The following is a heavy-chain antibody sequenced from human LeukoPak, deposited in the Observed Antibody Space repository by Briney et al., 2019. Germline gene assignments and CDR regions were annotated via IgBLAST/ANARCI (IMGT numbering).Heavy chain of an antibody. D-gene: IGHD6-25*01. Sequence: SQTLSLTCTFSGGSISSGVYYWSWIRQHPGKRLEWIGYIYYSGSTYYNPSLKSRVTISVDTSKNQFSLKLSSVTAADTAVYYCARGGAPHVPTPWGQGTLFTGSS. CDR2: IYYSGST. J-gene: IGHJ5*02. V-gene: IGHV4-31*03. CDR1: GGSISSGVYY. CDR3: ARGGAPHVPTP.